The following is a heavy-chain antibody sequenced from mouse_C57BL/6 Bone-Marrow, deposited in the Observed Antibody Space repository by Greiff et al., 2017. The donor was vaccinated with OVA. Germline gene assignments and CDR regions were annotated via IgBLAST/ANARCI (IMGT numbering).Heavy chain of an antibody. D-gene: IGHD4-1*01. V-gene: IGHV1-59*01. CDR2: IDPSDSYT. CDR3: ARPGTAWFAY. Sequence: QVQLQQPGAELVRPGPSVKLSCKASGYTFTSYWMHWVKQRPGQGLEWIGVIDPSDSYTNYNQKFKGKATLTVDTSSSTAYMQLSSLTSEDSAVYYCARPGTAWFAYWGQGTLVTVSA. CDR1: GYTFTSYW. J-gene: IGHJ3*01.